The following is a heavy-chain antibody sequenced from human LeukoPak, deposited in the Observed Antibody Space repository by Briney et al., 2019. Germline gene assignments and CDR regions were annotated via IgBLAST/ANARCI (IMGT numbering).Heavy chain of an antibody. J-gene: IGHJ4*02. V-gene: IGHV3-74*01. Sequence: GGSLRLSCAASGFSFSSSWMHWVRQVPGKGLEWVSRINDDETSTTYAESVKGRFTISRDNAKNTLFLQMNSLRAEDTAVYYCATTGSGSYYDYWGKGTLVTVSS. CDR1: GFSFSSSW. CDR2: INDDETST. CDR3: ATTGSGSYYDY. D-gene: IGHD1-26*01.